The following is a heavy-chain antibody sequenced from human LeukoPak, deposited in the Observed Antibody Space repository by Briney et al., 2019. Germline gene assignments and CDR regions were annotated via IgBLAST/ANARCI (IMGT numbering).Heavy chain of an antibody. CDR1: GFTFSSYA. V-gene: IGHV3-30-3*01. CDR3: ASPSRTGY. Sequence: GRSLRPSCAASGFTFSSYAMHWVRQAPGKGLEWVAVISYDGSNKYYADSVKGRFTISRDNSKNTLYLQMNSLRAEDTAVYYCASPSRTGYWGQGTLVTVSS. J-gene: IGHJ4*02. D-gene: IGHD2-2*01. CDR2: ISYDGSNK.